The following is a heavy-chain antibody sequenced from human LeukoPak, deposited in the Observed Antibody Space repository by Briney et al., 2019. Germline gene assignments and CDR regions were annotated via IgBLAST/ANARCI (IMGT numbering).Heavy chain of an antibody. CDR2: TYYRSKWYN. V-gene: IGHV6-1*01. J-gene: IGHJ4*02. CDR1: GDSVSSNSAA. Sequence: SQTLSLTCAISGDSVSSNSAAWNWIRQSPWRGLEWLGRTYYRSKWYNDYAVSVKSRITINPDTSKNQFSLQLNSVTPEGTAVYYCARAPLLAVPSYFDYWGQGTLVTVSS. CDR3: ARAPLLAVPSYFDY. D-gene: IGHD6-19*01.